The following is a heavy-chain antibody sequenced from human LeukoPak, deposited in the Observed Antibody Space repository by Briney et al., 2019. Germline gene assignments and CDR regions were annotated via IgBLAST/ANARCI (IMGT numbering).Heavy chain of an antibody. CDR2: IYYSGST. CDR1: GGSISSYY. D-gene: IGHD1-26*01. CDR3: AREKWELDHYYMDV. J-gene: IGHJ6*03. V-gene: IGHV4-59*01. Sequence: SETLSLTCTVSGGSISSYYWSWIRQPPGKGLEWIGYIYYSGSTNYNPSLKSRVTISVDTSKNQFSLKLSSVTAADTAVYYCAREKWELDHYYMDVWGKGTTVTVSS.